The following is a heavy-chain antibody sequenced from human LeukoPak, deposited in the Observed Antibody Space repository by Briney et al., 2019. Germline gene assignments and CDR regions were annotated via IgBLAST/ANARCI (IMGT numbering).Heavy chain of an antibody. V-gene: IGHV3-7*01. D-gene: IGHD6-19*01. J-gene: IGHJ1*01. CDR2: IKQDGSEK. CDR1: GLTFNKYW. Sequence: GGSLRLSCEASGLTFNKYWMTWVRQAPGKGLEWVANIKQDGSEKNYVDSVKGRFTIYRDNAKNSLSLRMNSLSAEDTAVYYCATGYSSGWYFYFQHWGQGSLVSVSS. CDR3: ATGYSSGWYFYFQH.